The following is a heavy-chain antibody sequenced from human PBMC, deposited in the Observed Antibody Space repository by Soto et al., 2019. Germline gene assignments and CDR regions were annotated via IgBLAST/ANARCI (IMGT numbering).Heavy chain of an antibody. V-gene: IGHV3-15*01. CDR3: TTEIAMTTVSYSGGWYDVDY. CDR2: IKSKTDGGTT. CDR1: GFTFSNAW. J-gene: IGHJ4*02. Sequence: PGGSLRLSCAASGFTFSNAWMSWVRQAPGKGLEWVGRIKSKTDGGTTDYAAPVKGRFTISRDDSKNTLYLQMNSLKTEDTAVYYCTTEIAMTTVSYSGGWYDVDYWGQGTLVTVSS. D-gene: IGHD6-19*01.